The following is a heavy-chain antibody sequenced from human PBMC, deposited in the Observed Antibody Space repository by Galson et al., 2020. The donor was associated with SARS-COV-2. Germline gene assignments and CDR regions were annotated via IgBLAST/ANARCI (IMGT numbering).Heavy chain of an antibody. CDR3: ARDVEYYDILTGYYPVGGMDV. CDR1: GFTFSDYY. CDR2: ISSSGSTI. D-gene: IGHD3-9*01. Sequence: GESLKISCAASGFTFSDYYMSWIRQAPGKGLEWVSYISSSGSTIYYADSVKGRFTISRDNAKNSLYLQMNSLRAEDTAVYYCARDVEYYDILTGYYPVGGMDVWGQGTTVTVSS. J-gene: IGHJ6*02. V-gene: IGHV3-11*01.